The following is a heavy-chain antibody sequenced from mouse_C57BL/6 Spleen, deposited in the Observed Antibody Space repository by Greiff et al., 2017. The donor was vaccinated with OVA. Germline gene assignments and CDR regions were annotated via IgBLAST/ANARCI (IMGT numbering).Heavy chain of an antibody. CDR3: ARHYSNYDAMDY. J-gene: IGHJ4*01. CDR1: GFTFSSYT. Sequence: EVTVEESGGGLVKPGGSLKLSCAASGFTFSSYTMSWVRQTPEKRLEWVATISGGGGNTYYPDSVKGRFTISRDNAKNTLYLQMSSLRSEDTALYYCARHYSNYDAMDYWGQGTSVTVAS. D-gene: IGHD2-5*01. CDR2: ISGGGGNT. V-gene: IGHV5-9*01.